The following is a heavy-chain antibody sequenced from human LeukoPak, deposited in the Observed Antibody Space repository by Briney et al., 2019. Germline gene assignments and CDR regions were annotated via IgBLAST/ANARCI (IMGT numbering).Heavy chain of an antibody. D-gene: IGHD6-19*01. CDR3: AKNGIVRDSSGWTHGFSFPFDY. J-gene: IGHJ4*02. Sequence: PGGFLRLSCAASGFTVSSNYMSWVRQAPGKGLEWVSAISGSGGSTYYADSVKGRFTISRDNSKNTLYLQMNSLRAEDTAVYYCAKNGIVRDSSGWTHGFSFPFDYWGQGTLVTVSS. V-gene: IGHV3-23*01. CDR1: GFTVSSNY. CDR2: ISGSGGST.